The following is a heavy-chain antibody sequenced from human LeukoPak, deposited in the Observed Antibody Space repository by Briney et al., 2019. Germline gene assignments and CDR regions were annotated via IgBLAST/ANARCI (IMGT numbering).Heavy chain of an antibody. CDR1: GYSFTSYW. V-gene: IGHV5-51*01. Sequence: GESLKISCKGSGYSFTSYWIGWVRQMPGKGLEWMGIIYPGDSDTRYSPSFQGQVTISADKSISTAYLQWSSLKASDTAMYYCARQYSSGWYNYGMDVWGQGTTVTVS. D-gene: IGHD6-19*01. CDR3: ARQYSSGWYNYGMDV. J-gene: IGHJ6*02. CDR2: IYPGDSDT.